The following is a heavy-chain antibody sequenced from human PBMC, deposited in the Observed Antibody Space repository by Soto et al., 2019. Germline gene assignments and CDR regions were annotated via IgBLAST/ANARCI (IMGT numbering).Heavy chain of an antibody. CDR3: ARDFSRGTDG. CDR1: GFPFSSYW. J-gene: IGHJ6*02. Sequence: EVQVVESGGGFIQPGGSLRLSCVMSGFPFSSYWLHWVRQAPGKGPVWVSLINIDGRDTRYADSVKGRFTVSRDNAKNALYLELNNVGDEDTAVYYCARDFSRGTDGWGQGTTVTVSS. CDR2: INIDGRDT. V-gene: IGHV3-74*01. D-gene: IGHD3-3*01.